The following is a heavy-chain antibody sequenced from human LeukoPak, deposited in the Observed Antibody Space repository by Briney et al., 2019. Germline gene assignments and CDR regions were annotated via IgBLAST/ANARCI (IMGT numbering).Heavy chain of an antibody. J-gene: IGHJ4*02. Sequence: SETLSLTCTVSGGSISSYYWSWIRQPPGKGLEWIGYIYYSGSTNYNPSLKSRVTISVDTSKNQFSLKLSSVTAADTAVYYCARVAEDSSGYYGDWGQGTLVTVSS. CDR1: GGSISSYY. V-gene: IGHV4-59*12. CDR3: ARVAEDSSGYYGD. D-gene: IGHD3-22*01. CDR2: IYYSGST.